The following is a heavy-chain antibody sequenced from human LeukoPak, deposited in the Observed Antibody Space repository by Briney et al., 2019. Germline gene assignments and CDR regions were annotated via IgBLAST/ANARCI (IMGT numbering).Heavy chain of an antibody. D-gene: IGHD5-12*01. V-gene: IGHV4-59*06. CDR2: IYYSGST. CDR1: GGSISSYY. Sequence: SETLSLTCTVSGGSISSYYWSWIRQPPGKGLEWIGYIYYSGSTYYNPSLKSRVTISVDTSKNQFSLKLSSVTAADTAVYYCAGEATRIDAFDIWGQGTMVTVSS. CDR3: AGEATRIDAFDI. J-gene: IGHJ3*02.